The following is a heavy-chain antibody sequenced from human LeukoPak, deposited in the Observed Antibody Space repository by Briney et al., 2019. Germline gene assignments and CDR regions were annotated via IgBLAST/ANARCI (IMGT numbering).Heavy chain of an antibody. V-gene: IGHV3-33*01. CDR2: IWYDGSNK. CDR1: GFNFSTYG. Sequence: GRSLRLSCAASGFNFSTYGMHWVRQAPGKGLEWVALIWYDGSNKYYGDSVKGRFTISRDNSKNTLYLQMNSLRAEDTAVYYCVRDWENYWGQGTLVTVSS. CDR3: VRDWENY. J-gene: IGHJ4*02. D-gene: IGHD1-26*01.